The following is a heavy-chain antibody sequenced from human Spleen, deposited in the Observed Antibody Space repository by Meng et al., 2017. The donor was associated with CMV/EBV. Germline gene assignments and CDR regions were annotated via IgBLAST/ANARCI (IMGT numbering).Heavy chain of an antibody. CDR2: FHYSGAP. Sequence: GPPPPCRLYWGRVPPHPGTGLEWVGFFHYSGAPYYHPPLSSRLIISVVTSPGQFSLRLSSVTAADTAVYYCAAELVNSGWLYWFDCWGQGTLVTVSS. D-gene: IGHD6-19*01. J-gene: IGHJ5*01. CDR1: GPPPPCRLY. V-gene: IGHV4-31*02. CDR3: AAELVNSGWLYWFDC.